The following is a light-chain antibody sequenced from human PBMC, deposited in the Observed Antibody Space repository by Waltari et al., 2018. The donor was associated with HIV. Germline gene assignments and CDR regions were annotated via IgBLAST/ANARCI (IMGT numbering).Light chain of an antibody. CDR1: LSVLNSSSNKNS. Sequence: DIVMTQSPDSLAVSLCARATINCKSSLSVLNSSSNKNSLAWYQQKPGQPPKLLIYWASTREPGVPDRFSGSGSGTDFTLTISSLQAEDVAIYYCQQYYNTPYTFGQGTKLEIK. V-gene: IGKV4-1*01. CDR2: WAS. CDR3: QQYYNTPYT. J-gene: IGKJ2*01.